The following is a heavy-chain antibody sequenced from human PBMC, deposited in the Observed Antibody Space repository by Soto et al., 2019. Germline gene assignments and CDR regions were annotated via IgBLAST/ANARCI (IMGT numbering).Heavy chain of an antibody. J-gene: IGHJ4*02. D-gene: IGHD1-26*01. CDR1: GFTFNNYA. Sequence: GGSLRLSCAASGFTFNNYAMIWVRQAPGKGLEWVSTISGDTVNTYYEDSVKGRFTISRDNSKNTLYLQMSSLRAEDTAVYFCAKDLYSGRFYNLLDWGQGTLVTVSS. V-gene: IGHV3-23*01. CDR2: ISGDTVNT. CDR3: AKDLYSGRFYNLLD.